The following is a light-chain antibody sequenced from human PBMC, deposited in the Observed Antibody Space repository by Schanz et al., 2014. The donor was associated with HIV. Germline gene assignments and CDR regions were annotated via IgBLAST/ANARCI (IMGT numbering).Light chain of an antibody. V-gene: IGKV3-20*01. CDR3: QQYSASPRT. CDR2: GAS. CDR1: QSVSSY. J-gene: IGKJ1*01. Sequence: EVVLTQSPATLSLSPGDRATLTCRASQSVSSYLVWYQQKPGQPPRLLIYGASRRATGIPDRFSGGGSGTEFTLTNSRLEPEDVAVYSCQQYSASPRTFGQGTRLEIK.